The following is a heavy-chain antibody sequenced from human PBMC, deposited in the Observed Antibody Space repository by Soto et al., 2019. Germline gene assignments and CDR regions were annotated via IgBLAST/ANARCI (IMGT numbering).Heavy chain of an antibody. CDR1: GYTFTDYR. D-gene: IGHD1-26*01. V-gene: IGHV1-46*01. Sequence: QVQLVQSGAEVKEPGASVKVSGKASGYTFTDYRMHWVRQAPGQGLEWMGMINPSGGSTSYAQKFQGRVTMTRDTSTSTVCMELSRLRSEDTAVYYCARERGAWGQGPLVTVSS. CDR2: INPSGGST. CDR3: ARERGA. J-gene: IGHJ4*02.